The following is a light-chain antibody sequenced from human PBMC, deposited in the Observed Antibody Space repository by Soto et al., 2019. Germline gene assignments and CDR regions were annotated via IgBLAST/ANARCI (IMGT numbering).Light chain of an antibody. J-gene: IGKJ1*01. CDR2: GAS. V-gene: IGKV3-15*01. CDR1: QSVSSK. Sequence: EIVMTQSPATLSVSPGERATLSCRASQSVSSKLAWYQQKPGQAPRLLIYGASTRATGIPARFSGSGSGTEFTLTLSSLQSEDFAVSYCQQYNNWPRTFGQGAKVEIK. CDR3: QQYNNWPRT.